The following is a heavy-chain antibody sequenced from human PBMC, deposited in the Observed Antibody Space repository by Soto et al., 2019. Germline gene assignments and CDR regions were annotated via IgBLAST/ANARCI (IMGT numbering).Heavy chain of an antibody. V-gene: IGHV1-69*12. J-gene: IGHJ6*02. CDR3: ARGGSDYEGSGYYQGHV. CDR2: IVPIFGA. CDR1: GGTFSNYG. D-gene: IGHD3-22*01. Sequence: QVQLVQSGAEVKKPGSSVKVSCKSSGGTFSNYGFSWVRQAPGQGLECMGVIVPIFGAEHPQKFQGRVTIDAXXSXNXDFMELRGLRSEDTAVYYCARGGSDYEGSGYYQGHVWGQGTTVTVSS.